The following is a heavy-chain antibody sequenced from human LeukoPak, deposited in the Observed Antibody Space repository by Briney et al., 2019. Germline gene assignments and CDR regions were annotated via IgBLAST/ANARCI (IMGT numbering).Heavy chain of an antibody. D-gene: IGHD3-10*01. J-gene: IGHJ4*02. V-gene: IGHV3-23*01. CDR2: ISGSGDTT. Sequence: GGSLRLSCVASGFTFSSYAMSWVRQAPGKGLEWVSVISGSGDTTYYADSVKGRFTVSRDNSKLYLQMNSLRAAYTAVYFCAKRKDGYGSIDYWGQGTLVTVSS. CDR1: GFTFSSYA. CDR3: AKRKDGYGSIDY.